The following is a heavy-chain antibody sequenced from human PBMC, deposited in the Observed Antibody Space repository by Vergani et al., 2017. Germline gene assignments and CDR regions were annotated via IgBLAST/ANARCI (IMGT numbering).Heavy chain of an antibody. CDR1: GGSFSGYY. D-gene: IGHD5-24*01. Sequence: QVQLQQWGAGLLKPSETLSLTCAVYGGSFSGYYWSWIRQPPGKGLEWIGEINHSGSTNYNPSLKSRVTISVDTSKNQFSLKLSSVTAADTAVYSCARSKRRLFDYWGQGTLVTVSS. J-gene: IGHJ4*02. V-gene: IGHV4-34*01. CDR2: INHSGST. CDR3: ARSKRRLFDY.